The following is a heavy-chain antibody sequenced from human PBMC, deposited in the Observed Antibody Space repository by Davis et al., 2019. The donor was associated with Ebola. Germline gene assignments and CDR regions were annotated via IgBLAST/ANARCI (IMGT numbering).Heavy chain of an antibody. Sequence: GESLKISCAASGFTFSSYGMHWVRQAPGKGLEWVAVISYDRSDKYYADSVKGRFTISRDNSKNTLYLQMNSLRAEDTAVYYCAKGRQWLEYFDYWGQGTLVTVSS. V-gene: IGHV3-30*18. J-gene: IGHJ4*02. CDR3: AKGRQWLEYFDY. CDR1: GFTFSSYG. D-gene: IGHD6-19*01. CDR2: ISYDRSDK.